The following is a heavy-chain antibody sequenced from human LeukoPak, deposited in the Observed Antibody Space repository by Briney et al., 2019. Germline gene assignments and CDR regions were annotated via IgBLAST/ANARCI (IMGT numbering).Heavy chain of an antibody. Sequence: SETLSLTCAVYGGSFSGYYWSWIRQPPGKGLEWIGEINHSGSTNYNPSLKSRVTVSVDTSKNQFSLKLSSVTAADTAVYYCARRCGGDCYSFDYWGQGTLVTVSS. J-gene: IGHJ4*02. CDR2: INHSGST. CDR3: ARRCGGDCYSFDY. D-gene: IGHD2-21*02. V-gene: IGHV4-34*01. CDR1: GGSFSGYY.